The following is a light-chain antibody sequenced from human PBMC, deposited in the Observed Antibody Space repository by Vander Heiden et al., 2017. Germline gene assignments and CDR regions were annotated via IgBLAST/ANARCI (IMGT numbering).Light chain of an antibody. CDR1: QDISNY. J-gene: IGKJ3*01. Sequence: DIQMTQSPSPLSASVGDRVTITCQASQDISNYINWYQQKPGKAPKLLIYGASNLETGVPSRFSGSGSGTDFTFTISSLQPEDIAAYYCQQNDNLPFTFGPGTKVDIK. V-gene: IGKV1-33*01. CDR3: QQNDNLPFT. CDR2: GAS.